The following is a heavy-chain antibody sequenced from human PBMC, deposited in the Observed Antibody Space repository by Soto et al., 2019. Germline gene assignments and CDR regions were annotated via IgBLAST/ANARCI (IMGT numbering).Heavy chain of an antibody. CDR1: GFTFSDYY. CDR2: ISSSGSTI. D-gene: IGHD2-21*01. J-gene: IGHJ4*02. Sequence: PGGSLRLSCAASGFTFSDYYMNWIRQAPGRGLEWISYISSSGSTIYYADSVKGRFTISRDNAKNSLYLRMNSLRAEDTAVYYCASPLLPVILDHRGQGTLVTVSS. V-gene: IGHV3-11*01. CDR3: ASPLLPVILDH.